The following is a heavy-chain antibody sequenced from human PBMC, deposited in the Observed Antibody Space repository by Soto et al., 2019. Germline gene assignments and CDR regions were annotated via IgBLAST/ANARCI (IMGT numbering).Heavy chain of an antibody. Sequence: ASVKVSCKASGYTFTSYDINWVRQATGQGLEWMGWMNPNSGNTGYAQKFQGRVTMTRNTSIRTAYMELSSLRSEDTAVYYCARGFGSATKYYDFWSGYYSPEYYFDYWGQGTLVTVSS. CDR1: GYTFTSYD. V-gene: IGHV1-8*01. CDR2: MNPNSGNT. CDR3: ARGFGSATKYYDFWSGYYSPEYYFDY. D-gene: IGHD3-3*01. J-gene: IGHJ4*02.